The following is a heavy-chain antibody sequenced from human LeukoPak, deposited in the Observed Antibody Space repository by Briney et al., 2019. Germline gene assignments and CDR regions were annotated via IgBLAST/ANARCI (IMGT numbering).Heavy chain of an antibody. V-gene: IGHV1-69*13. CDR1: VGTFSSYA. CDR2: IIPIFGTP. J-gene: IGHJ4*02. CDR3: ARDGFGRVLLPYFDS. Sequence: SVKVSCKASVGTFSSYAISWVRQAPGQGLEWMGGIIPIFGTPNYARKFQGRVTLTADESTSTAYLQLSNLTSEDTATYYCARDGFGRVLLPYFDSWGQGTLVTVTS. D-gene: IGHD3-10*01.